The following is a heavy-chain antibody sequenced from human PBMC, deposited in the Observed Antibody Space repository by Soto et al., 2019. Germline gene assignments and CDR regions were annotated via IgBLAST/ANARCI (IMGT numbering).Heavy chain of an antibody. Sequence: SETLSLTCAVYGGSFSGYYWSWIRQPPGKGLEWIGEINHSGSTNYNPSLKSRVTISVDTSKNQFSLKLSSVTAADTAVYYCARDGVAAAGRAGHYYYGMDVWGQGTTVTVSS. CDR2: INHSGST. CDR1: GGSFSGYY. J-gene: IGHJ6*02. V-gene: IGHV4-34*01. CDR3: ARDGVAAAGRAGHYYYGMDV. D-gene: IGHD6-13*01.